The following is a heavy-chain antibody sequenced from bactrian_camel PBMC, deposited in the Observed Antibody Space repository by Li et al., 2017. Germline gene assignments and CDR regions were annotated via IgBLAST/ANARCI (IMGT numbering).Heavy chain of an antibody. V-gene: IGHV3S55*01. CDR2: IGRDGTP. CDR3: ATARYCQLKRPENVDS. CDR1: DNTFRRRC. D-gene: IGHD3*01. J-gene: IGHJ6*01. Sequence: HVQLVESGGGSAQAGGSQRLSCAASDNTFRRRCWGWFRQAPGKEREGVASIGRDGTPSHADYAKGRFTVSKDASKNTLYLQMDSLKPEDTAMYYCATARYCQLKRPENVDSWGQGTQVTVS.